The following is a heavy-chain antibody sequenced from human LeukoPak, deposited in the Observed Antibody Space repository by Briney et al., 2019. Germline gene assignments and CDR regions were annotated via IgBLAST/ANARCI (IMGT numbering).Heavy chain of an antibody. V-gene: IGHV1-46*01. CDR1: GYTLTSYY. Sequence: ASVKVSCKASGYTLTSYYMHWVRQAPGQGLEWMGIIDPSDGSTIYAQKFQGRVTMTRDTSTSTVHMELSSLRSDDTAVYYCTRDESGTRRGWFEYWGQGTLATVSS. J-gene: IGHJ5*01. CDR3: TRDESGTRRGWFEY. CDR2: IDPSDGST.